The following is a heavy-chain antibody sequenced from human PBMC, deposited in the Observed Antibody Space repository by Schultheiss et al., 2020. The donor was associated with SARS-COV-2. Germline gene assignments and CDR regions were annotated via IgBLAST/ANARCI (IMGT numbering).Heavy chain of an antibody. CDR2: VSYDGKNK. Sequence: GGSLRLSCAASGFTFSSYGMHWVRQAPGKGLEWVAVVSYDGKNKYYADSVKGRFSISRDDSKSTLYLQMNSLRGDDTAVYFCANSDYTDNVPLGFWGQGTLVTVSS. D-gene: IGHD4-17*01. V-gene: IGHV3-30*18. J-gene: IGHJ4*02. CDR3: ANSDYTDNVPLGF. CDR1: GFTFSSYG.